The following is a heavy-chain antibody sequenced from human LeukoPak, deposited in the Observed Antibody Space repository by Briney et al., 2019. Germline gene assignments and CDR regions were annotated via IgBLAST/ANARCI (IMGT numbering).Heavy chain of an antibody. CDR3: ARHRGGSYRDGMDV. V-gene: IGHV4-39*01. CDR2: IYYSGST. Sequence: SETLSLTCTVSGGSISSSSYYWGWIRQPPGRGLEWIGSIYYSGSTYYNPSLKSRVTISVDTSKNQFSLKLSSVTAADTAVYYCARHRGGSYRDGMDVWGQGTTVTVSS. CDR1: GGSISSSSYY. D-gene: IGHD1-26*01. J-gene: IGHJ6*02.